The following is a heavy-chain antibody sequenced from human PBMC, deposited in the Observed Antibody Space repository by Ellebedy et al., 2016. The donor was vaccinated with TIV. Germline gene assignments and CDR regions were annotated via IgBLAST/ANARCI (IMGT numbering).Heavy chain of an antibody. V-gene: IGHV3-30-3*01. D-gene: IGHD3-3*01. CDR3: ARDRGHTIFGVVITYYYYYGMDV. CDR1: GFTFSSYA. CDR2: ISYDGSNK. J-gene: IGHJ6*02. Sequence: GESLKISCAASGFTFSSYAMHWVRQAPGKGLEWVAVISYDGSNKYYADSVKGRFTISRDNSKNTLYLQMNSLRAEDTAVYYCARDRGHTIFGVVITYYYYYGMDVWGQGTTVTVSS.